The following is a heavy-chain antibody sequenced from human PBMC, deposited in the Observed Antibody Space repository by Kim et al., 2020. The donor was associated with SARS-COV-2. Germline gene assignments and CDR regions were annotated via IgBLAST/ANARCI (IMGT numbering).Heavy chain of an antibody. CDR1: GFTFSSYS. CDR3: ARGGHYYDSSGYYSLYFDY. Sequence: GGSLRLSCAASGFTFSSYSMNWVRQAPGKGLEWVSYISSSSSTIYYADSVKGRFTISRDNAKNSLYLQMNSLRDEDTAVYYCARGGHYYDSSGYYSLYFDYWGQGTLVTVSS. J-gene: IGHJ4*02. CDR2: ISSSSSTI. D-gene: IGHD3-22*01. V-gene: IGHV3-48*02.